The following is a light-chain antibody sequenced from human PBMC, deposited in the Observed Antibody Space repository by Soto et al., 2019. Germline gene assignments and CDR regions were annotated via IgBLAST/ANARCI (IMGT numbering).Light chain of an antibody. CDR2: AAS. J-gene: IGKJ3*01. CDR1: QDISNY. Sequence: DIQLTQSPSFLSASVGARVTITCRASQDISNYLVWYQQKPGKAPKPLIYAASTLQSGVPSRFSGSGSGTEFTLTISSLQPEDFATYYCQQLNSYPLTFGPGTKVDIK. CDR3: QQLNSYPLT. V-gene: IGKV1-9*01.